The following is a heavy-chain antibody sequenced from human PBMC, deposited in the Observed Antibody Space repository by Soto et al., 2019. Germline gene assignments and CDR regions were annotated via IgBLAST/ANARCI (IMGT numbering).Heavy chain of an antibody. CDR3: ARGEASMVRGVSNWFDP. J-gene: IGHJ5*02. CDR2: IYYTGNT. CDR1: GGSISSYY. D-gene: IGHD3-10*01. Sequence: SETLSLTCTVSGGSISSYYWSWIRQPPGKGLEWIGYIYYTGNTNYNPSLKSRVTISEDASKNQFSLKLSSVTAADTAVYYCARGEASMVRGVSNWFDPWGQGTLVTVSS. V-gene: IGHV4-59*12.